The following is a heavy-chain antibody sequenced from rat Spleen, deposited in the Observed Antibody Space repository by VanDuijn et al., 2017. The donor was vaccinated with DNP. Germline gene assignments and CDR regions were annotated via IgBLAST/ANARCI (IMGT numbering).Heavy chain of an antibody. CDR3: ARYSLIKRVWDY. CDR1: GYSITSNY. D-gene: IGHD4-1*01. J-gene: IGHJ2*01. CDR2: ISYSGST. Sequence: EVQLQESGPGLVKPSQSLSLTCSVTGYSITSNYWGWIRKFPGNKMELIGHISYSGSTNYNPSLKSRISITRDTSKNQFFLQMNSVTTEDMATYYCARYSLIKRVWDYWGQGVTVTVSS. V-gene: IGHV3-1*01.